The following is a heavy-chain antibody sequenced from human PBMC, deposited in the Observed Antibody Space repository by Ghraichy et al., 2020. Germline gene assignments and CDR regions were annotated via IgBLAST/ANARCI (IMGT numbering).Heavy chain of an antibody. V-gene: IGHV3-48*02. D-gene: IGHD4-11*01. Sequence: GGSLRLSCAASGFTFSSYSMNWVRQAPGKGLEWVSYISSSSSTIYYADSVKGRFTISRDNAKNSLYLQMNSLRDEDTAVYYCARGVTVIYRYGMDVWGQGTTVTVSS. CDR1: GFTFSSYS. J-gene: IGHJ6*02. CDR3: ARGVTVIYRYGMDV. CDR2: ISSSSSTI.